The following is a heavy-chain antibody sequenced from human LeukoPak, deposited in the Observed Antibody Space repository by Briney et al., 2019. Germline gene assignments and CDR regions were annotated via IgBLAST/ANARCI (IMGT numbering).Heavy chain of an antibody. CDR2: IYYSGST. V-gene: IGHV4-39*01. CDR3: ARDRVVPAAIEGPGFQH. CDR1: GGSISSSSYY. J-gene: IGHJ1*01. D-gene: IGHD2-2*01. Sequence: SETLSLICTVSGGSISSSSYYWGWIRQPPGKGLEWIGSIYYSGSTYYNPSLKSRVTISVDTSKNQFSLKLSSVTAADTAVYYCARDRVVPAAIEGPGFQHWGQGTLVTVSS.